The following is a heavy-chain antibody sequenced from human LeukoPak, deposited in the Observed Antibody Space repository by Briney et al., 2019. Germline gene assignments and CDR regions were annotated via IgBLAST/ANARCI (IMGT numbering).Heavy chain of an antibody. CDR2: IIPIFGTA. CDR1: GGTFSSYA. D-gene: IGHD2-21*02. CDR3: AQFCGGDCYPPHDAFDI. V-gene: IGHV1-69*05. J-gene: IGHJ3*02. Sequence: SVKVSCKACGGTFSSYAISWVRQAPGQGLEWMGGIIPIFGTANYAQKFQGRVTITTDESTSTAYMELSSLRSEDTAVYYCAQFCGGDCYPPHDAFDIWGQGTMVTVSS.